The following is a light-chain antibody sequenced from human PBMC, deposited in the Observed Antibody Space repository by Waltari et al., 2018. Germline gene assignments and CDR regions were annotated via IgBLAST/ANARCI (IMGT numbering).Light chain of an antibody. CDR3: QQYYSSPYN. CDR1: QSVLYSSNNKNY. Sequence: DIVMTQSPDSLAVSLGERATINCKSSQSVLYSSNNKNYLAWYQQKAGQPPKLLIYWASTRESGVPDRFSGSGSGTDFTLTISSLQAEDGAVYYCQQYYSSPYNFGQGTKLEIK. J-gene: IGKJ2*01. CDR2: WAS. V-gene: IGKV4-1*01.